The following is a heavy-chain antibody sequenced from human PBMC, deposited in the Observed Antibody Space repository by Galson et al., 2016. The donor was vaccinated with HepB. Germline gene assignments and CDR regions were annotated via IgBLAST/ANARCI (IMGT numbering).Heavy chain of an antibody. CDR2: VSHDEKDKNRK. J-gene: IGHJ6*01. Sequence: SLRLSCAAVGFTLSTYGMHWVRQAPGKGLEWVAVVSHDEKDKNRKYYADSVKGRFLTPRDNSKNQMYLQMNSRGPEEPAVYYCAKIGVVKFEGGVMAVWGPGNTVTVP. CDR3: AKIGVVKFEGGVMAV. V-gene: IGHV3-30*18. CDR1: GFTLSTYG. D-gene: IGHD2/OR15-2a*01.